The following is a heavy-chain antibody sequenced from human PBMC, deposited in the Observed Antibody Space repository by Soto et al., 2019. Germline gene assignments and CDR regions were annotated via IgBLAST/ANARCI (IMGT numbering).Heavy chain of an antibody. D-gene: IGHD6-13*01. CDR1: GYTFTSYG. J-gene: IGHJ6*02. V-gene: IGHV1-18*01. Sequence: ASVKVSCKASGYTFTSYGISWVRQAPGQGLEWMGWISAYNGNTNYAQKLQGRVTMTTDTSTSTAYMELRSLRSDDTAVYYCARVQGSSSWYPIATRYYYYGMDVWGQATTVTVA. CDR2: ISAYNGNT. CDR3: ARVQGSSSWYPIATRYYYYGMDV.